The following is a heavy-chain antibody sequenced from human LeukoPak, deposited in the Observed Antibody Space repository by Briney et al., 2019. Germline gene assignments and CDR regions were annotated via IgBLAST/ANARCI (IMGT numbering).Heavy chain of an antibody. CDR1: GYTFTSYD. J-gene: IGHJ5*02. CDR2: MNPNSGNT. V-gene: IGHV1-8*01. Sequence: GASVKVSCKASGYTFTSYDINWVRQATGQGLEWMGWMNPNSGNTGYAQKFQGRVTMTRNTSISTAYMELSSLRSEDTAVYYCARVLRGYSYGYKNWFDPWGQGTLVTVSS. D-gene: IGHD5-18*01. CDR3: ARVLRGYSYGYKNWFDP.